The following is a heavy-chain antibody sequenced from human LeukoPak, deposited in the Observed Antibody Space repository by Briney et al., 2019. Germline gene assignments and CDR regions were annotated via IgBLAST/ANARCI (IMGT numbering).Heavy chain of an antibody. J-gene: IGHJ4*02. CDR3: ARDIRGLQAR. Sequence: GGSLRLSCAASGFTVSNNYMSWVRQAPGKGLEWVSVIYSGGSTYYADSVKGRFTISRDNAKNSLYLQMNSLRAEDTAVYYCARDIRGLQARWGQGTLVTVSS. CDR1: GFTVSNNY. CDR2: IYSGGST. D-gene: IGHD5-24*01. V-gene: IGHV3-66*01.